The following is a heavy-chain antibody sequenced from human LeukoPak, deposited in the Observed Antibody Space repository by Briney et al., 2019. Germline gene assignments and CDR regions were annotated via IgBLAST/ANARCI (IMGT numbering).Heavy chain of an antibody. J-gene: IGHJ3*02. CDR1: GGSISGYY. V-gene: IGHV4-4*09. Sequence: SETLSLTCSVSGGSISGYYWSWIRQPPGQTLEWIGYIYSSGSTNYNPSLQSRVTMSVDTSKNQFSLKLSSVTAADTAVYYCARGRYCSADICSGGDAFDIWGQGTMVSVSS. CDR3: ARGRYCSADICSGGDAFDI. CDR2: IYSSGST. D-gene: IGHD2-15*01.